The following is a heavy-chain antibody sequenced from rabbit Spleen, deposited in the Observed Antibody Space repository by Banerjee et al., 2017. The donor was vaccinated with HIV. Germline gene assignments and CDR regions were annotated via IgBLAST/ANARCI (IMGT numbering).Heavy chain of an antibody. CDR2: IVAGSSAGT. D-gene: IGHD2-1*01. CDR3: ARGSATMTMVITGYYLNL. Sequence: QEQLVESGGGLVQPEGSLTLTCTASGFSFSSSYYMCWVRQAPGKGLEWIGCIVAGSSAGTYYASWAKGRFTISRSTSLNTVTLQLTGLTAADTATYFCARGSATMTMVITGYYLNLWGPGTLVTVS. V-gene: IGHV1S45*01. CDR1: GFSFSSSYY. J-gene: IGHJ4*01.